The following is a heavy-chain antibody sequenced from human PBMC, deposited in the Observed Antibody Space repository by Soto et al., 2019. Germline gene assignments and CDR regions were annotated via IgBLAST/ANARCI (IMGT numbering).Heavy chain of an antibody. D-gene: IGHD1-26*01. J-gene: IGHJ4*02. V-gene: IGHV3-23*01. CDR2: ISGSGANT. CDR3: AKQSGSRTHLDY. CDR1: GFTFSGYT. Sequence: LRLSCAASGFTFSGYTMSWVRQAPGKGLEWVSGISGSGANTYYADSVKGRFTISRDNSKNSLFLQMNSLRADDTAVYYCAKQSGSRTHLDYWGQGTLVTVSS.